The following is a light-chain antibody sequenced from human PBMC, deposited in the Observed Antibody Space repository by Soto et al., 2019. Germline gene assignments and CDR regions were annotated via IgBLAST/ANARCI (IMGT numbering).Light chain of an antibody. CDR1: ISNIGTNT. V-gene: IGLV1-44*01. Sequence: QAVVTQAPSASETPGQRVTISCSGSISNIGTNTVNWHQQFPGTAPKVLIYDNSRRPSGVPDRFSGSKSVTSASLTISGLQSEDEADYYCAAWDDSLNAVVFGGGTKVTVL. J-gene: IGLJ3*02. CDR2: DNS. CDR3: AAWDDSLNAVV.